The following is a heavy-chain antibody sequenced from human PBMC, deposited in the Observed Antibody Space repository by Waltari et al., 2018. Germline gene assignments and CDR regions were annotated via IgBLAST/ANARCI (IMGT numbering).Heavy chain of an antibody. D-gene: IGHD6-19*01. CDR2: INAGNGNT. CDR3: ASPRYSSGWFDY. CDR1: GYTFTSYA. J-gene: IGHJ4*02. V-gene: IGHV1-3*01. Sequence: QVQLVQSGAEVKKPVASVKVSCKASGYTFTSYAMHWVRQAPGQRLEWMGWINAGNGNTKYSQKFQGRVTITRDTSASTAYMELSSLRSEDTAVYYCASPRYSSGWFDYWGQGTLVTVSS.